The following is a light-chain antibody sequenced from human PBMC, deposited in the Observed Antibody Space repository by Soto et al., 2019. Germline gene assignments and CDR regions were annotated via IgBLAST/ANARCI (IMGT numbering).Light chain of an antibody. CDR3: SSYANTTTV. V-gene: IGLV2-8*01. CDR1: SSDVGGYSY. CDR2: EVN. Sequence: QSALTQPPSASGSPGQSVAISCTGSSSDVGGYSYVSWYQQHPGKAPKLMIYEVNKRPSGVPDRFSGSKSGNTASLTVSGLQAEDEADYYCSSYANTTTVFGGGTKLTVL. J-gene: IGLJ3*02.